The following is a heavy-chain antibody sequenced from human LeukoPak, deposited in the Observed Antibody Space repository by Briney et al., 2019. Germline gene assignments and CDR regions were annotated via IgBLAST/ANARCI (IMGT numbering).Heavy chain of an antibody. CDR3: ARDLPLVRYYDSSGPGDY. CDR2: IYYSGST. V-gene: IGHV4-39*07. D-gene: IGHD3-22*01. J-gene: IGHJ4*02. Sequence: SETLSLTCTVSGGSISSSSYYWGWIRQPPGKGLEWIGSIYYSGSTYYNPSLKSRVTISVDTSKNQFSLKLSSVTAADTAVYYCARDLPLVRYYDSSGPGDYWGQGTLVTVSS. CDR1: GGSISSSSYY.